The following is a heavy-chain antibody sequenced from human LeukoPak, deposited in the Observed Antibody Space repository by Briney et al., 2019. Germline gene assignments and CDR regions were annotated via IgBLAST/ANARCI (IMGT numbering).Heavy chain of an antibody. CDR2: INPNSGGT. CDR3: ARLYYDILTGYYPYFDY. V-gene: IGHV1-2*02. J-gene: IGHJ4*02. Sequence: APVKVSCKASGYTFTGYYMHWVRQAPGQGLEWMGWINPNSGGTNYAQKFQGRVTMTRDTSISTAYMELSRLRSDDTAVYYCARLYYDILTGYYPYFDYWGQGTLVTVSS. D-gene: IGHD3-9*01. CDR1: GYTFTGYY.